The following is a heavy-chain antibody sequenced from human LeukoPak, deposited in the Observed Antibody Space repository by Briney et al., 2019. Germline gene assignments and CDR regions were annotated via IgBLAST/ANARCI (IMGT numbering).Heavy chain of an antibody. Sequence: SETLSLTCTVSGGSISSYYWSWIRQPPGKGLEWIGYIYYSGSTNYNPSLKSRVTISVDTPKNQFSLELSSVTAADTAVYYCARHRGYSSGWYWFDPWGQGTLVTVSS. CDR3: ARHRGYSSGWYWFDP. D-gene: IGHD6-19*01. V-gene: IGHV4-59*01. J-gene: IGHJ5*02. CDR1: GGSISSYY. CDR2: IYYSGST.